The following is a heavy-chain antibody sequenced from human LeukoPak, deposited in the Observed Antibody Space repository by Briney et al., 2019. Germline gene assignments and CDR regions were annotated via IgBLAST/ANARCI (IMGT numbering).Heavy chain of an antibody. CDR3: ARTSGNEGWFDP. Sequence: GASVKVSCKASGHTFTGYYMHWVRQAPGQGLEWMGWINPNSGGTNYAQKFQGRVTMTRDTSISTAYMELSRLRSDDTAVYYCARTSGNEGWFDPWGQGTLVTVSS. CDR1: GHTFTGYY. J-gene: IGHJ5*02. CDR2: INPNSGGT. V-gene: IGHV1-2*02. D-gene: IGHD1-1*01.